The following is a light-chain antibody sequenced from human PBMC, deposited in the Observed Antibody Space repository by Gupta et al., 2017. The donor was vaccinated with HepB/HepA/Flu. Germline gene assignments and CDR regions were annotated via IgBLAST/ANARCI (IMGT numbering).Light chain of an antibody. CDR3: AVWDDSLRGHWV. CDR2: RTT. Sequence: QSVLTQPHSASGTPGQGVAISCSGGRSNIGSNHVYWYQQFPGSAPKLIIYRTTQRPSGVPDRFSASKSGTSASLAISGLRSEDEADYYCAVWDDSLRGHWVFGGGIKVTVL. J-gene: IGLJ3*02. V-gene: IGLV1-47*01. CDR1: RSNIGSNH.